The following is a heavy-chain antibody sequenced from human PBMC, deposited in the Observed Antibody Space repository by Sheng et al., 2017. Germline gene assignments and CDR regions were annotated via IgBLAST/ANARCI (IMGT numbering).Heavy chain of an antibody. CDR1: GFTLSSFA. Sequence: EVNLVKSGGGLVHPGESLRLSCAASGFTLSSFAMSWVRQAPGKGLEWVSSISLSSTYIHYADSVKGRFTISRDNAKNSLYLHMNSLRVEDTAVYYCAKGYGSGSFFDYWGQGTLVTVSS. J-gene: IGHJ4*02. CDR2: ISLSSTYI. V-gene: IGHV3-21*01. CDR3: AKGYGSGSFFDY. D-gene: IGHD3-10*01.